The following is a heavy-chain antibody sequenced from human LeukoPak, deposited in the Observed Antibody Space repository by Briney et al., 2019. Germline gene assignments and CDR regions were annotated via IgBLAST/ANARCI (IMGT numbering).Heavy chain of an antibody. CDR3: ARDLGIAVAGRYSDY. Sequence: GASVKVSCKASGYTFTSYGISWVRQAPGQGLEWMGWISAYNGNTNYAQKLQGRVTMTTDTSTSTAYMELRSLRSDDTAVYYCARDLGIAVAGRYSDYWGQGTLVTVSS. CDR2: ISAYNGNT. CDR1: GYTFTSYG. D-gene: IGHD6-19*01. V-gene: IGHV1-18*04. J-gene: IGHJ4*02.